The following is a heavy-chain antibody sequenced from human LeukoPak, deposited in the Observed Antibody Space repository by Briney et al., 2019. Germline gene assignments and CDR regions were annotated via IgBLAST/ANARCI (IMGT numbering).Heavy chain of an antibody. CDR1: GYTFTTYG. CDR2: ISADNGKT. D-gene: IGHD6-13*01. CDR3: ARGGVSNSWYRTPDY. V-gene: IGHV1-18*01. J-gene: IGHJ4*02. Sequence: ASVKVSCKASGYTFTTYGVSWVRQAPGQGLEWMGWISADNGKTNYAQNVQGRVTITTDTSTSTGYMEMRSLRSDDTAVYYCARGGVSNSWYRTPDYWGQGTLVTVSS.